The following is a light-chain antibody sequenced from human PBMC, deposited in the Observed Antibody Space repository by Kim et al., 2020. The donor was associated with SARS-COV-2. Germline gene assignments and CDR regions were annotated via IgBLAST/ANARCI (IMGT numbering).Light chain of an antibody. CDR3: AAWDDSLKAVI. V-gene: IGLV1-44*01. CDR2: NNN. CDR1: RSNIGKTT. Sequence: GQRVTISCSGSRSNIGKTTVNWYQPFPGTAPKLFISNNNQRPSGVPDRFSGSKSGTSASLAISGLQSEDEADYYCAAWDDSLKAVIFGGGTQLAVL. J-gene: IGLJ2*01.